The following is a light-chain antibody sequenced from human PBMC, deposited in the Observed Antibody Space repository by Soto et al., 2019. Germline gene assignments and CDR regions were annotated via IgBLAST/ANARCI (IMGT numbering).Light chain of an antibody. Sequence: QSVLTQPASVSGSPGQSITISCTGSSSDVGSYNLVSWYQQYPGKAPKLMIYEATQRPSGVSDRFSGSKSGNTASLTISGLQTEDEADYFCCSYAGRSNWVFGGGTKVTVL. J-gene: IGLJ3*02. CDR3: CSYAGRSNWV. CDR2: EAT. CDR1: SSDVGSYNL. V-gene: IGLV2-23*01.